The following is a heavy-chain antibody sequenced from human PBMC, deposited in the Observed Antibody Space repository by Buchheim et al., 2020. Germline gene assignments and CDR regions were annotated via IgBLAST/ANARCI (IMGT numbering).Heavy chain of an antibody. J-gene: IGHJ4*02. CDR3: ARTYNYGPYYFDY. D-gene: IGHD5-18*01. Sequence: QVQLQESGPGLVKPSETLSLTCTVSGDSISTYYWSWIRQPPGNGLEWIGYIYYSGSTNYNPSLKSRVTISLDMSNNQLSLKLSSVTAADTAVYYCARTYNYGPYYFDYWGQGTL. V-gene: IGHV4-59*01. CDR1: GDSISTYY. CDR2: IYYSGST.